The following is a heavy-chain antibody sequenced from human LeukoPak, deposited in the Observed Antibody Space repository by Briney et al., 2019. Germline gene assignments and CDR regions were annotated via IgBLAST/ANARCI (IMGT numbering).Heavy chain of an antibody. D-gene: IGHD6-19*01. V-gene: IGHV4-39*01. J-gene: IGHJ6*03. Sequence: PSETLSLTCSVSDGSISSTSYYWGWIRQPPGKRLEWIGSIYYSGNTYYNPSLQSRVTLSVDTSKSQFSLKVSSVTAADTAVYYCARGWRDYYYYMDVWGKGTTVTVSS. CDR2: IYYSGNT. CDR3: ARGWRDYYYYMDV. CDR1: DGSISSTSYY.